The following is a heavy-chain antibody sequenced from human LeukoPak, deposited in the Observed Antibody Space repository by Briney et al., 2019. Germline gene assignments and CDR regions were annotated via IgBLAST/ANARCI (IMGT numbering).Heavy chain of an antibody. D-gene: IGHD6-19*01. CDR3: ARGSTVAGNFDY. J-gene: IGHJ4*02. CDR2: INHSGST. CDR1: GGSFSGYY. V-gene: IGHV4-34*01. Sequence: SETLSLTCAVYGGSFSGYYWSWIRQPPGKGLEWIGEINHSGSTNYNPSLKSRVTISVDTSKNQFSLKLSSVTAADTAVYYYARGSTVAGNFDYWGQGTLVTVSS.